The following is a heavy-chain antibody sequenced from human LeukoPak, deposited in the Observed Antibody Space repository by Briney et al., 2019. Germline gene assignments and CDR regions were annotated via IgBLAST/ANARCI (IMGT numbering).Heavy chain of an antibody. J-gene: IGHJ4*02. D-gene: IGHD3-22*01. CDR1: GYTFTGYY. V-gene: IGHV1-2*06. CDR3: ARLSSGYYYDY. Sequence: ASVKVSCKASGYTFTGYYMHWVRQAPGQGLEWMGRINPNSGGTNYAQKFQGRVTRTRDTSISTAYMELSRLRSDDTAVYYCARLSSGYYYDYWGQGTLVTVSS. CDR2: INPNSGGT.